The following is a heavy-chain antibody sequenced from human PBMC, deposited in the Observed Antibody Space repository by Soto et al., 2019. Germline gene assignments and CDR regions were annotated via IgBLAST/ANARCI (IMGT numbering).Heavy chain of an antibody. CDR2: VYHSGGT. CDR3: ARDGGYSFDY. V-gene: IGHV4-4*02. D-gene: IGHD4-4*01. Sequence: SETLSLTCTVSRGSVSSTNWWSWVRQPPGKGLEWIGEVYHSGGTNYSPSLKSRVTISVDKSKNQFSLKLSSVTAADTAVYYCARDGGYSFDYWGQGTLVTVSS. J-gene: IGHJ4*02. CDR1: RGSVSSTNW.